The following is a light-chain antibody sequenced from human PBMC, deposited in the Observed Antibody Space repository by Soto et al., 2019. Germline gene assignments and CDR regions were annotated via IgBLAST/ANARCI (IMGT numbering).Light chain of an antibody. Sequence: QSVLTQPASLSGCPGQSITISCTGTGSDVGGYNYVSWYQQHPGKAPNVTIYDVSNRPSVVSNRFSGSKSGNTASLTISGLQAEDEAEYYCSSYTSAGTPLVFGGGTKLTVL. CDR1: GSDVGGYNY. CDR3: SSYTSAGTPLV. V-gene: IGLV2-14*01. J-gene: IGLJ2*01. CDR2: DVS.